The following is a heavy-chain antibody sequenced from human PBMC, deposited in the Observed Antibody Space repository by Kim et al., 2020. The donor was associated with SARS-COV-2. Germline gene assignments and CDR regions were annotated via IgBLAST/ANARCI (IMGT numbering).Heavy chain of an antibody. CDR1: GFTFSSSC. CDR3: TIDRGGYSSGVDS. J-gene: IGHJ5*01. D-gene: IGHD6-25*01. Sequence: GGSLRLSCAASGFTFSSSCMHWVRQAPGKGLEWVGRIRSKADSNTTAYAATVKGRFTISRDDSKNTLYLQMNSLKTEDTAVYYCTIDRGGYSSGVDSWG. V-gene: IGHV3-73*01. CDR2: IRSKADSNTT.